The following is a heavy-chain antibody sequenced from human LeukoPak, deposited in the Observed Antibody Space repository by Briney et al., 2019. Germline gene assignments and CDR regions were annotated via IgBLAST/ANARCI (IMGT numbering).Heavy chain of an antibody. CDR1: GGSISSYY. CDR3: ARQLPLTHYYYYGMDV. Sequence: ASETLSLTCTVSGGSISSYYWSWIRQPPGKGLEWIGYIYYSGSTNYNPSLKSRVTISVDTSKNQFSLKLSSVTAADTAVYHCARQLPLTHYYYYGMDVWGQGTTVTVSS. V-gene: IGHV4-59*08. J-gene: IGHJ6*02. D-gene: IGHD1-14*01. CDR2: IYYSGST.